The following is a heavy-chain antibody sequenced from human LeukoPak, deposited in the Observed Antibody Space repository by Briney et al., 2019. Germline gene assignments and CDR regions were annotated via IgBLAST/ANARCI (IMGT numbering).Heavy chain of an antibody. J-gene: IGHJ4*02. CDR1: GYSNSSGYY. CDR2: IYHSGST. CDR3: ARVPPYYFDY. V-gene: IGHV4-38-2*02. Sequence: SETLSLTCTVSGYSNSSGYYWGWIRQPPGKGLEWIGSIYHSGSTYYNPSLKSRVTISVDTSKNQFSLKLSSVTAADTAVYYCARVPPYYFDYWGQGTLVTVSS.